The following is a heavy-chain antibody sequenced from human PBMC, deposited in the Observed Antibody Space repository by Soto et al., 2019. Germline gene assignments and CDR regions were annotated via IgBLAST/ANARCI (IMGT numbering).Heavy chain of an antibody. CDR3: ARGGSHSSDS. J-gene: IGHJ4*02. D-gene: IGHD1-26*01. CDR2: IKEDGSET. Sequence: VQLVESGGNLVQPGGSLRLSCAASGFTFSDIWMSWVRRAPGRGLEWVANIKEDGSETYYVDSVEGRFTISRDNAKRSLYLQMNSLRAEDTALYYCARGGSHSSDSWGQGALVTVSS. CDR1: GFTFSDIW. V-gene: IGHV3-7*05.